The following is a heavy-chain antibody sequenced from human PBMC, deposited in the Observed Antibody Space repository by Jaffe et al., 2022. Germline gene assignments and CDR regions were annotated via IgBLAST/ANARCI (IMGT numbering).Heavy chain of an antibody. Sequence: QVQLVESGGGVVQPGGSLRLSCAASGFTFSSYGMHWVRQAPGKGLEWVAFIRYDGSNKYYADSVKGRFTISRDNSKNTLYLQMNSLRAEDTAVYYCAKDRMIIIGYCSGGSCEEGGPFDYWGQGTLVTVSS. CDR1: GFTFSSYG. D-gene: IGHD2-15*01. J-gene: IGHJ4*02. CDR2: IRYDGSNK. V-gene: IGHV3-30*02. CDR3: AKDRMIIIGYCSGGSCEEGGPFDY.